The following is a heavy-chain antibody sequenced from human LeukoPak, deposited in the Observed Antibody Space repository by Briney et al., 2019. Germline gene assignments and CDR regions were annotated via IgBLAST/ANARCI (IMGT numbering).Heavy chain of an antibody. CDR1: GFTFSSYW. D-gene: IGHD4-11*01. Sequence: GSLILSCTASGFTFSSYWMTWIRQAPGKGLEWVANMNEDGSEKYYVDSVTGRFTISRDNAKNSLYLQMNSLRAEDTAVYYCARDNYRKFDYWGQGTLVTVSS. CDR2: MNEDGSEK. J-gene: IGHJ4*02. CDR3: ARDNYRKFDY. V-gene: IGHV3-7*01.